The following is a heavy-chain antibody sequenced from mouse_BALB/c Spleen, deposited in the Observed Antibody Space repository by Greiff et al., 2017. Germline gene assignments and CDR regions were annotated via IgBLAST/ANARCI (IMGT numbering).Heavy chain of an antibody. V-gene: IGHV5-4*02. Sequence: EVMLVESGGGLVKPGGSLKLSCAASGFTFSDYYMYWVRQTPEKRLEWVATISDGGSYTYYPDSVKGRFTISRDNAKNNLYLQMSSLKSEDTAMYYCAREYYDYRAWFAYWGQGTLVTVSA. D-gene: IGHD2-4*01. CDR3: AREYYDYRAWFAY. J-gene: IGHJ3*01. CDR2: ISDGGSYT. CDR1: GFTFSDYY.